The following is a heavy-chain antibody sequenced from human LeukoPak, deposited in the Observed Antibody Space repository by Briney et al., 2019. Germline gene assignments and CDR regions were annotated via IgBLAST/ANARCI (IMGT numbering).Heavy chain of an antibody. CDR2: IKQDGSEK. Sequence: GGSLRLSCAASGFTFDDYGMSWVRQAPGKGLEWVANIKQDGSEKYYVDSVKGRFTISRDNAKNLLYLQMNSLRVEDTAVYYCVSGRAVADGYWGQGTLVTVSS. CDR3: VSGRAVADGY. CDR1: GFTFDDYG. D-gene: IGHD6-19*01. J-gene: IGHJ4*02. V-gene: IGHV3-7*01.